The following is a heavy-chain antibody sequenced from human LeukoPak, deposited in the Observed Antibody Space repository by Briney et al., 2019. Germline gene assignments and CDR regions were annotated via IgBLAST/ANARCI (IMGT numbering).Heavy chain of an antibody. D-gene: IGHD1-26*01. J-gene: IGHJ4*02. CDR1: GFTFSSYW. V-gene: IGHV3-7*01. Sequence: GGSLRLSCAASGFTFSSYWMSWARQAPGKGLEWVANIKQDGSEKYYVDSVKGRFTISRDNAKNSLYLQMNSLRAEDTAVYYCARDTNVEFVEWAPLFDYWGQGTLVTVSS. CDR2: IKQDGSEK. CDR3: ARDTNVEFVEWAPLFDY.